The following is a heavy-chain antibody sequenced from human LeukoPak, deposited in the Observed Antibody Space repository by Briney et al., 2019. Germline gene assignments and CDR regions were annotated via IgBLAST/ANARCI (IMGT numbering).Heavy chain of an antibody. CDR1: GGSISSSFW. CDR2: IYHSGST. CDR3: ARRVAAAGALT. V-gene: IGHV4-4*02. D-gene: IGHD6-13*01. J-gene: IGHJ4*02. Sequence: SGTLSLTCAVSGGSISSSFWWSWVRQPPGKGLEWIGEIYHSGSTNYNPSLKSRVTISVDTSKNQFSLKLSSVTAADTAVYYCARRVAAAGALTWGQGILVTVSS.